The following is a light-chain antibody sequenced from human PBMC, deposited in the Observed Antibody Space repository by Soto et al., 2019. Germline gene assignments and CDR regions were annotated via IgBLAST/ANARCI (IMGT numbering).Light chain of an antibody. V-gene: IGLV8-61*01. J-gene: IGLJ3*02. Sequence: QTVVTQEPSFSMSPGRTVTLTCGLSSGSVSTSYDPSWYQQTPGQAPRTLIYSTNTRSSGVPDRFSGSILGNKAALTITGAQADDESDYYCVLYMGSGIWVFGGGTKLTVL. CDR3: VLYMGSGIWV. CDR2: STN. CDR1: SGSVSTSYD.